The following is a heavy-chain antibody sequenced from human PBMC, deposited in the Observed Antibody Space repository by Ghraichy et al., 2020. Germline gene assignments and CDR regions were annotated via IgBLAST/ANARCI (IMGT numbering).Heavy chain of an antibody. J-gene: IGHJ6*02. CDR3: ARDPTGELRTYYGMDV. CDR2: IYTSGSV. CDR1: GFSVSSNY. Sequence: GGSLRLSCEASGFSVSSNYMNWVRQAPGGGLEWVSLIYTSGSVRYADSAKGRFTISRDHSKYTIYLHMTSLRGADTGVYYCARDPTGELRTYYGMDVWGQGTTVIVSS. V-gene: IGHV3-66*01. D-gene: IGHD3-10*01.